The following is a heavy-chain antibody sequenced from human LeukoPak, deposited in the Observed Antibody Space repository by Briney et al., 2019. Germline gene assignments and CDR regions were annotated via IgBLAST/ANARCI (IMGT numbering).Heavy chain of an antibody. CDR3: ARDRPGRYCSSTSCYAASPFDP. CDR2: FDPEDGET. J-gene: IGHJ5*02. Sequence: ASVKVSCKVSGYTLTELSMHWVRQAPGKGLEWMGGFDPEDGETIYAQKFQGRVTITADESTSTAYMELSSLRSEDTAVYYCARDRPGRYCSSTSCYAASPFDPWGQGTLVIVSS. D-gene: IGHD2-2*01. CDR1: GYTLTELS. V-gene: IGHV1-24*01.